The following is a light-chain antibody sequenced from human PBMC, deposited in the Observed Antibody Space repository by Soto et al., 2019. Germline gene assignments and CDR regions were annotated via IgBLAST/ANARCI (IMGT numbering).Light chain of an antibody. J-gene: IGLJ1*01. V-gene: IGLV2-14*01. CDR2: EVY. CDR1: RIDIGAYDY. Sequence: QSMRIHPASRSALPGQSITISCTGTRIDIGAYDYVCWFKPHPGKAPKLMIAEVYNRPSGVSNRFSGSKSGNTAYLTSSGLQVEDEAEDFCFSFTTTSAHVFGTGTKVTV. CDR3: FSFTTTSAHV.